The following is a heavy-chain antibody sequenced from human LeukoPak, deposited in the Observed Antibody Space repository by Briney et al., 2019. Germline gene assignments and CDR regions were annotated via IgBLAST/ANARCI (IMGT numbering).Heavy chain of an antibody. CDR1: GGSISSYY. D-gene: IGHD3-9*01. J-gene: IGHJ6*02. CDR3: ARDTFTGSAYYYYGMDV. CDR2: IYTSGST. Sequence: SETLSLTCTVSGGSISSYYWSWIRQPAGKGLEWIGRIYTSGSTNYNPSLKSRVTMSVDTSKNQFSLKLSSVTAADTAVYYCARDTFTGSAYYYYGMDVWGQGTTVTVSS. V-gene: IGHV4-4*07.